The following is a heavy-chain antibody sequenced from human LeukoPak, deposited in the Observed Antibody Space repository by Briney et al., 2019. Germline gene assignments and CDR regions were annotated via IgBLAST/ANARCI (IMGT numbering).Heavy chain of an antibody. V-gene: IGHV4-34*01. CDR1: GGSFSGYY. J-gene: IGHJ5*02. CDR2: INHSGST. D-gene: IGHD1-26*01. CDR3: ARGRSGSPRGWFDP. Sequence: SETLSLTCAVSGGSFSGYYWSWIRQPPGKGLEWIGEINHSGSTNYNPSLKSRVAISVDTSKNQFSLKLSSVTAADTAVYYCARGRSGSPRGWFDPWGQGTLVTVSS.